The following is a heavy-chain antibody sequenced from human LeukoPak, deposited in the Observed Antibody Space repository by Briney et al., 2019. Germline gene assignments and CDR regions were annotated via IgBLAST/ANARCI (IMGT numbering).Heavy chain of an antibody. CDR3: ATAGPPAGLYRGLDY. J-gene: IGHJ4*02. CDR1: GFTFSSYD. Sequence: GGSLRLSCAASGFTFSSYDMNWVRQAPGKGLEWVAFIRYDGTNKYYADSVKGRFTISRDNSKNTLYVQMSSLRGEDTAVYYCATAGPPAGLYRGLDYWGQGTLVTVSS. D-gene: IGHD2-2*02. V-gene: IGHV3-30*02. CDR2: IRYDGTNK.